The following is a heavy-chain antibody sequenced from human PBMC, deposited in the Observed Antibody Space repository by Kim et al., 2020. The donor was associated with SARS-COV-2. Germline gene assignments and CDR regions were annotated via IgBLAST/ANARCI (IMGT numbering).Heavy chain of an antibody. V-gene: IGHV3-11*01. J-gene: IGHJ6*02. CDR2: ISSSGSNK. Sequence: GGSLRLSCAASGFTFSDYYMSWIRQAPGKGLEWVSYISSSGSNKYYADSVKGRFTISRDNAKNSLYLQMNSLRAEDTAVYYCARVRGAAVAFYYYYYGMGVWGPGTTGTVSS. CDR1: GFTFSDYY. D-gene: IGHD6-13*01. CDR3: ARVRGAAVAFYYYYYGMGV.